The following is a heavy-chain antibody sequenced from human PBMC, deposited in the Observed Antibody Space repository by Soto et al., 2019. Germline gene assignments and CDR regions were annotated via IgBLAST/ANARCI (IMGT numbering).Heavy chain of an antibody. CDR2: INAANGYT. CDR1: GYSFTSFP. D-gene: IGHD3-10*01. CDR3: ARGGGLDD. J-gene: IGHJ4*02. V-gene: IGHV1-3*01. Sequence: QVQLVQSGAEVKKPGASVKVSCKASGYSFTSFPIHWVRQAPGQGLECMGWINAANGYTRYSQKFQGRVTITRDTSATTAYMDLSSLTSEDTALYYCARGGGLDDWGQGTLSTVSS.